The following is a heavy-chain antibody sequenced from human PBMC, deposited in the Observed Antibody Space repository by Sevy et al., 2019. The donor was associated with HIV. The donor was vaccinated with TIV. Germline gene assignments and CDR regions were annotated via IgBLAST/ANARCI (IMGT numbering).Heavy chain of an antibody. CDR3: PTYYGSGSYYKGSGAFDI. CDR1: GGTFSSYA. D-gene: IGHD3-10*01. V-gene: IGHV1-69*06. CDR2: IIPIFGTA. J-gene: IGHJ3*02. Sequence: ASVKVSCKASGGTFSSYAISWVRQAPGQGLEWMGGIIPIFGTANYAQKFQGRGTITADKSTSTAYMELSSLRSEDTAVYYCPTYYGSGSYYKGSGAFDIWGQGTMVTVSS.